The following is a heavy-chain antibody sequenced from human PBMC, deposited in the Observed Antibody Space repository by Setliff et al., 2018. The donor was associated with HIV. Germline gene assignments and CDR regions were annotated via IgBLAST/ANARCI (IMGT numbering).Heavy chain of an antibody. J-gene: IGHJ4*02. D-gene: IGHD1-26*01. V-gene: IGHV7-4-1*02. CDR3: ARVGSYWSTFDY. CDR1: GYTLTTYG. CDR2: INTETGNP. Sequence: ASVMVSCKASGYTLTTYGISWVRQAPGQGLEWMGWINTETGNPMYAQGFTGRFVFSLDTSVSTAYLQINSLKTEDTAMYYCARVGSYWSTFDYWGQGALVTVS.